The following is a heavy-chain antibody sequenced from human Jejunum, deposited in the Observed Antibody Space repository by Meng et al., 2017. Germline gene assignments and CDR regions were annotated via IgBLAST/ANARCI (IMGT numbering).Heavy chain of an antibody. Sequence: GGSLRLSCAASGFNFSNYAMSWVRQAPGKGLEWVSGISGSGDSTYYADAVKGRFTVSRDTSKNTVSLQMNSLSAEDTAVYYCAKRAFAHRSGLLGYINFWGQGILVTVSS. J-gene: IGHJ4*02. CDR2: ISGSGDST. V-gene: IGHV3-23*01. CDR1: GFNFSNYA. D-gene: IGHD3-22*01. CDR3: AKRAFAHRSGLLGYINF.